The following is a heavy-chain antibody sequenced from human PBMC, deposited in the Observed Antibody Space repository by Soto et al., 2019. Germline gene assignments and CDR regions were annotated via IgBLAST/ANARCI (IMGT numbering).Heavy chain of an antibody. D-gene: IGHD2-15*01. J-gene: IGHJ4*02. CDR1: GGSISSYY. Sequence: QVQLQESGPGLVKPSETLSLTCTVSGGSISSYYWSWIRQPPGKGLEWIGYIYYSGSTNYNPSLKSRVTISVATSKNRFTLKLSSVTAAETAVYYCARRHGGPLDYWGQGTLVTVSS. CDR3: ARRHGGPLDY. CDR2: IYYSGST. V-gene: IGHV4-59*08.